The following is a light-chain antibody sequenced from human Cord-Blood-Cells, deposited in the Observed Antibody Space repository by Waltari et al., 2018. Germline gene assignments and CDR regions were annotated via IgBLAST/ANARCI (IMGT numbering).Light chain of an antibody. Sequence: QSVLTQPPSASGTPGQRVTISSSGSSSNIGSNYVYWYLQLPGTAPKLLIYRNNQRPSGVPDRFSGSKSGTSDSLAISGLRSEDEADYYCAAWDDSLSGWVFGGGTKLTVL. CDR3: AAWDDSLSGWV. J-gene: IGLJ3*02. CDR1: SSNIGSNY. V-gene: IGLV1-47*01. CDR2: RNN.